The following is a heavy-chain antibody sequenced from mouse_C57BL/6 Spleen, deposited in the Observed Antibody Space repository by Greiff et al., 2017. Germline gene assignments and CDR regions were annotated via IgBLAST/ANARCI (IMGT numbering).Heavy chain of an antibody. Sequence: QVQLQQPGAELVKPGASVKLSCKASGYTFTSYWMQWVKQRPGQGLEWIGEIDPSDSYTNYNQKFKGKATLTVDTSSSTAYMQLSSLTSEDSAVYYCARSYYGSSYGWFAYWGQGTLVTVSA. CDR1: GYTFTSYW. CDR2: IDPSDSYT. J-gene: IGHJ3*01. V-gene: IGHV1-50*01. D-gene: IGHD1-1*01. CDR3: ARSYYGSSYGWFAY.